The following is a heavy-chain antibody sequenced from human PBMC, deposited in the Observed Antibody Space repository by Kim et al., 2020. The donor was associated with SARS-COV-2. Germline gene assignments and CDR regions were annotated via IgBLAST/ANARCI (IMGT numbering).Heavy chain of an antibody. CDR2: ISSSGSSI. V-gene: IGHV3-48*02. D-gene: IGHD6-6*01. CDR3: AREGYSSSSYYYYYMDV. CDR1: GFTFSSYS. J-gene: IGHJ6*03. Sequence: GGSLRLSCAASGFTFSSYSMNWVRQAPGKGLEWVSYISSSGSSIYYADSVKGRFTISRDNAKNSLYLQMNSLRDEDTAVYYCAREGYSSSSYYYYYMDVWGKGTTVTVSS.